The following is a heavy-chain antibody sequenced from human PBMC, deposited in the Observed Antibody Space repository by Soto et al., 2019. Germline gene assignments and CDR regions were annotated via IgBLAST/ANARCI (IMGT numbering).Heavy chain of an antibody. CDR2: IWNDGNGY. V-gene: IGHV3-33*01. J-gene: IGHJ6*02. D-gene: IGHD1-26*01. CDR3: ARRQISPPTRGAASAPGATDV. Sequence: GGSLTLSCAASGFTFNNYGMHWVRQAPGKGLEWVAVIWNDGNGYYYANSVKGRFTISRDNSKNTLYLQMSSLRAEDTAVYYCARRQISPPTRGAASAPGATDVRGQGTTVPVSS. CDR1: GFTFNNYG.